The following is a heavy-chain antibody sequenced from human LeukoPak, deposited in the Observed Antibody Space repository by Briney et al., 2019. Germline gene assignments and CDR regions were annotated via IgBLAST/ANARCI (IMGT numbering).Heavy chain of an antibody. J-gene: IGHJ4*02. V-gene: IGHV3-30*04. CDR3: ARDPTGIAAADPTFDY. Sequence: GGSLRLSCTASGYTFSSYAMQWVRQAPGKGLEWVAVISHDGKNKFYADSVKGRFTISRDNAKNSLYLQMNSLRAEDTAVYYCARDPTGIAAADPTFDYWGQGTLVTVSS. D-gene: IGHD6-13*01. CDR2: ISHDGKNK. CDR1: GYTFSSYA.